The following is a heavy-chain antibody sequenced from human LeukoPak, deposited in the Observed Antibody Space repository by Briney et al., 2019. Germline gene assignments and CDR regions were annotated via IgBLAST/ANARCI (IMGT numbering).Heavy chain of an antibody. CDR1: GFAFNSYG. CDR2: IWYDGSNQ. J-gene: IGHJ2*01. CDR3: ARFNGGDSTGCFDL. Sequence: GGSLRLSCAASGFAFNSYGMHWVRQAPGKGLEWVVLIWYDGSNQDYIDSVKGRFTISRDNSKNTLYLQMSSLRADDAAVYYCARFNGGDSTGCFDLWGRGTLVTVSS. D-gene: IGHD4-23*01. V-gene: IGHV3-33*01.